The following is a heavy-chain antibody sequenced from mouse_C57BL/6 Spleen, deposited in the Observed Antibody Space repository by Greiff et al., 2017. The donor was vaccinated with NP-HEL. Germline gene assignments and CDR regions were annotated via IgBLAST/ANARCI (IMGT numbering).Heavy chain of an antibody. CDR1: GYAFSSYW. CDR3: ARRDYGDYFDY. CDR2: IYPGDGDT. V-gene: IGHV1-80*01. J-gene: IGHJ2*01. Sequence: VQLQQSGAELVKPGASVKISCKASGYAFSSYWMNWVMQRPGKGLEWIGQIYPGDGDTNYNGKFKGKATLTADKSSSTAYMQLSSLTSEDSAVYFCARRDYGDYFDYWGQGTTLTVSS. D-gene: IGHD2-4*01.